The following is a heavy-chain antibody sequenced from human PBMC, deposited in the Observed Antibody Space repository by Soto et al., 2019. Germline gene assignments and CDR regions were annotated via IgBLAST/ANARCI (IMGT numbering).Heavy chain of an antibody. D-gene: IGHD4-17*01. CDR2: ISYDGRNE. CDR1: GFTFSTYG. Sequence: QVQLVESGGGVVQPGRSLRLCCAASGFTFSTYGMHWVRQAPGKGLEWVAVISYDGRNEYYAESVKGRFTISRDNYKNTLYLQTKSLRAEDTALYYCAKDHLMTTVTTVGYWGQGALVTVSS. CDR3: AKDHLMTTVTTVGY. V-gene: IGHV3-30*18. J-gene: IGHJ4*02.